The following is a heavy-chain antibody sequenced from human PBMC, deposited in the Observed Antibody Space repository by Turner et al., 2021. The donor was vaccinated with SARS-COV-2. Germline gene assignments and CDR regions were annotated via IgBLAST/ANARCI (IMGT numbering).Heavy chain of an antibody. CDR1: GCSISSSSYH. J-gene: IGHJ6*02. V-gene: IGHV4-39*01. CDR2: IYYSGTT. Sequence: QLQLPESGPGLVKPSDTLSLTCSVLGCSISSSSYHWGWLRQPPGKGLEWIGSIYYSGTTYYNPSLKRGGTISFDTAKNQFSQKLISGTAADTAVDYCASEKLRIGTYYNDGMDVWGQGTTVTVSS. D-gene: IGHD1-1*01. CDR3: ASEKLRIGTYYNDGMDV.